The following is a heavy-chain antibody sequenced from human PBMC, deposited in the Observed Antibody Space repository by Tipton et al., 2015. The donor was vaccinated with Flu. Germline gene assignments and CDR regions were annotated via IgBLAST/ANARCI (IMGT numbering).Heavy chain of an antibody. V-gene: IGHV1-69*01. CDR3: AVPTMAVFSSSRGY. J-gene: IGHJ4*02. CDR1: GGPFSSYA. CDR2: VIPILGTE. Sequence: QLVQSGAEVKKPGSSVKVSCKAPGGPFSSYAINWVRQAPGQGPEWIGGVIPILGTEDYAQKFQGRVTITADESTKTAYMELNSLRSEDTAVYYCAVPTMAVFSSSRGYWGQGTLVTVSS. D-gene: IGHD2-8*02.